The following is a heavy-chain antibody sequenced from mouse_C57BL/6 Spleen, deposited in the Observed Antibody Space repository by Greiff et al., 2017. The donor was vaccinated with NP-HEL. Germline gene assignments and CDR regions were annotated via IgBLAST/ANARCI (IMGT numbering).Heavy chain of an antibody. CDR3: ASDPTTVVATDY. CDR2: IYPGDGDT. D-gene: IGHD1-1*01. Sequence: VQLQQSGPELVKPGASVKISCKASGYAFSSSWMNWVKQRPGKGLEWIGRIYPGDGDTNYNGKFKGKATLTADKSSSTAYMQLSSLTSEDSAVYFCASDPTTVVATDYWGQGTTLTVSS. V-gene: IGHV1-82*01. CDR1: GYAFSSSW. J-gene: IGHJ2*01.